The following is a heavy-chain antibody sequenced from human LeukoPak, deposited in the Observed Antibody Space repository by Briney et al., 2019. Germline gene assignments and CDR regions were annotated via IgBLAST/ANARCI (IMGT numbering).Heavy chain of an antibody. J-gene: IGHJ4*02. V-gene: IGHV4-34*01. CDR3: ARNRFYSSGWYSLRYYFDY. Sequence: SETLSLTCAVYGGSFSGYYWSWIRQLPGKGLEWFGEINHSGSTNYNPSLKSRVTISVDTSKNQFSLKLSSVTAADTAVYYCARNRFYSSGWYSLRYYFDYWGQGTLVTVSS. CDR1: GGSFSGYY. D-gene: IGHD6-19*01. CDR2: INHSGST.